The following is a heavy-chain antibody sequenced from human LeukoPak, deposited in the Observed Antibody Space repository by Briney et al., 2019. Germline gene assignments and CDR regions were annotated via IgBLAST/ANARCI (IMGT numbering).Heavy chain of an antibody. V-gene: IGHV4-4*07. CDR1: GGSISSYY. D-gene: IGHD6-13*01. CDR3: ARPPGIAAAWFDP. J-gene: IGHJ5*02. Sequence: SETLSLTCTVSGGSISSYYWSWIRQPAGKGLEWIGRIYTSGSTNYNPSLQSRVTISVDKSKDQLSLKLNSVTAADTAMYYCARPPGIAAAWFDPWGQGTLVTVSS. CDR2: IYTSGST.